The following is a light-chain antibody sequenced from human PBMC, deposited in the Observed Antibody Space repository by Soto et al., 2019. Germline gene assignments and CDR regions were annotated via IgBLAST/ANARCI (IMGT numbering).Light chain of an antibody. J-gene: IGKJ1*01. CDR2: GAS. CDR3: HQYGTSPQT. CDR1: QSVSNNY. V-gene: IGKV3-20*01. Sequence: EIVLTQSPGTLSLTPGERATLSCRASQSVSNNYLAWYQQKPGQAPRLLIYGASSRATGIPDRFSGSGSGTDFTLTISRLEPADFAVYFCHQYGTSPQTFGQGTKVDI.